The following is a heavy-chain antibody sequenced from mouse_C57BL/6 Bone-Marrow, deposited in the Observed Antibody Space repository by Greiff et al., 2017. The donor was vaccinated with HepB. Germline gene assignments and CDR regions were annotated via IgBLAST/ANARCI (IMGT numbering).Heavy chain of an antibody. CDR1: GYTFTGYW. CDR2: ILPGSGST. V-gene: IGHV1-9*01. D-gene: IGHD1-1*01. CDR3: ARRDYGSSDYYYAMDY. J-gene: IGHJ4*01. Sequence: VQLQQSGAELMKPGASVKLSCKATGYTFTGYWIEWVKQRPGHGLEWIGEILPGSGSTNYTEKFKGKATFTADTSSNTAYMQRSSLTTEDSAIYYCARRDYGSSDYYYAMDYWGQVTSVTVSS.